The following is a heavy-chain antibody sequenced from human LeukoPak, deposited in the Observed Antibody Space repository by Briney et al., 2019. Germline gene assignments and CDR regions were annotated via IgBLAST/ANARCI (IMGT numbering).Heavy chain of an antibody. CDR1: GGSISSSSYY. CDR2: IYYSGST. V-gene: IGHV4-39*07. J-gene: IGHJ4*02. CDR3: PLGYCSGGSCYSFDY. D-gene: IGHD2-15*01. Sequence: PSETLSLTCTVSGGSISSSSYYCGWIRQPPGKGLEWIGSIYYSGSTYYNPSLKSRVTISVDTSKNQFSLKLSSVTAADTAVYYCPLGYCSGGSCYSFDYWGQGTLVTVSS.